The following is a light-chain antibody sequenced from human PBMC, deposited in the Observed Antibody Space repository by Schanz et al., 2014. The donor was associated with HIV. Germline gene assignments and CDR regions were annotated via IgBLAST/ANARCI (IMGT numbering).Light chain of an antibody. CDR3: QQYIKWPLYT. CDR1: RSVNSN. CDR2: SAS. Sequence: EIVMTQSPVTLSVSPGERVTLSCRASRSVNSNLAWYQQKPGQAPRLLIYSASTRATGIPSRFSGSGSRTEFTLTISSLQSDDFAVYYCQQYIKWPLYTFGQGTKLEIK. J-gene: IGKJ2*01. V-gene: IGKV3-15*01.